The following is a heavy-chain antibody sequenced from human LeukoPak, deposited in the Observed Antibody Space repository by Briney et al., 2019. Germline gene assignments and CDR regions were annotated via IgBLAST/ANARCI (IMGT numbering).Heavy chain of an antibody. CDR1: GGSISSGSYY. D-gene: IGHD3-22*01. CDR3: ARMSVDSSGYYSWFDP. V-gene: IGHV4-61*02. Sequence: SGTLSLTCTVSGGSISSGSYYWSWIRQPAGKGLEWIGRIYTSGSTNYNPSLKSRVTISVDTSKNQFSLKLSSVTAADTAVYYCARMSVDSSGYYSWFDPWGQGTLVTVSS. J-gene: IGHJ5*02. CDR2: IYTSGST.